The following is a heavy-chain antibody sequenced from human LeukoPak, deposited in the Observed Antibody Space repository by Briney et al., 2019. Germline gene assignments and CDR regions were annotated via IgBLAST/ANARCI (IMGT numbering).Heavy chain of an antibody. CDR2: IYYSGST. V-gene: IGHV4-39*01. Sequence: SETLSLTCTVSGGSISSSSYYWGWIRQPPGKGLEWIGSIYYSGSTYYNPSLKSRVTISVDTSKNQFSLKLSSVTAADTAVYYCASRYCSSTSCYYNYYYYMDVWGKGTTVTVSS. CDR3: ASRYCSSTSCYYNYYYYMDV. J-gene: IGHJ6*03. CDR1: GGSISSSSYY. D-gene: IGHD2-2*01.